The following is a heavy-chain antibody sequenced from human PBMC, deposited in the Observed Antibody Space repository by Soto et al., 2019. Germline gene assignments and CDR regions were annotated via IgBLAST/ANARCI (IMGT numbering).Heavy chain of an antibody. J-gene: IGHJ4*02. D-gene: IGHD3-3*01. CDR2: LIPVFGTT. V-gene: IGHV1-69*19. Sequence: QVQLVQSGAEVRKPGSSVKVSCKASGDTFTKYAISWVRQAPGQGLEWVGGLIPVFGTTNNAQKFRDRVTITADESTSTVYMELSSRRSEDTAVYYCAKPSGGRIRYLEPFDYGGQGTQITVS. CDR3: AKPSGGRIRYLEPFDY. CDR1: GDTFTKYA.